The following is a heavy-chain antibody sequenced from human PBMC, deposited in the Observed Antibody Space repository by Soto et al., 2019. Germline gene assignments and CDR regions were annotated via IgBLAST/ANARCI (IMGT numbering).Heavy chain of an antibody. CDR3: ARMLKGGTLGWNQIDC. Sequence: SGPTLVNPTQTLTLTCTVSGFSVTTTGVCVTWIRQPPGKALEWLALIDWGDDKTYTPFLKTRLTLSKDTSKNQVVLTLTNMDPVDTGTYYCARMLKGGTLGWNQIDCWGQGILVAVSS. CDR1: GFSVTTTGVC. D-gene: IGHD1-1*01. CDR2: IDWGDDK. J-gene: IGHJ4*02. V-gene: IGHV2-70*01.